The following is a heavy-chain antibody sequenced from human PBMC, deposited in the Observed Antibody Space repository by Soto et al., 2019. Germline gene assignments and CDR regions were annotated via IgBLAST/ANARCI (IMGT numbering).Heavy chain of an antibody. Sequence: QITLKESGPTLVKPTQTLTLTCSFSGFSLSTTGVGVGWIRQSPGKDLEWLAIIYWDNDKRYSPSLKSRVTITKDTSKNQVVLTVTNMDPVDTGTYYGARSLWFGELHWGQGALVTVSS. J-gene: IGHJ4*02. D-gene: IGHD3-10*01. CDR3: ARSLWFGELH. CDR2: IYWDNDK. CDR1: GFSLSTTGVG. V-gene: IGHV2-5*02.